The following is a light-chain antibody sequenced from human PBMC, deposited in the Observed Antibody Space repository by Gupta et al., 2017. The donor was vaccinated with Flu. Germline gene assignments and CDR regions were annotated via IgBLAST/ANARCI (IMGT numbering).Light chain of an antibody. CDR3: QSVDASGRDPSVL. J-gene: IGLJ2*01. CDR2: KDT. V-gene: IGLV3-25*03. CDR1: GLAKQY. Sequence: GLAKQYVYWYQQKPGQVPRLVIGKDTERPSNVPERFSGSSSGTTVTLTISGVQAEDEAHYFCQSVDASGRDPSVLFAGGTKLTV.